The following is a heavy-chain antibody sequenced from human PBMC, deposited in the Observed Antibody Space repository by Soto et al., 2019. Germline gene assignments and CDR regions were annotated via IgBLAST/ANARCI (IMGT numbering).Heavy chain of an antibody. CDR3: ARGSTLTTKSILFDP. Sequence: GGSLILSCASSGFSFSHYSMQWVRQAPGKGLEWVAVISYDGKNKYYTHSVMGRFTISRDNSKNTLFLQMNSLSAEDTATYYCARGSTLTTKSILFDPWGQGTLVNVSS. CDR2: ISYDGKNK. CDR1: GFSFSHYS. J-gene: IGHJ5*02. D-gene: IGHD4-4*01. V-gene: IGHV3-30*04.